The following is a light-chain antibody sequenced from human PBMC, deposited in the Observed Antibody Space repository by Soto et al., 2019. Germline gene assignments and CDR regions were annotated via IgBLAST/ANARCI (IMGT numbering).Light chain of an antibody. CDR3: QQYNNWPLMYT. CDR1: QSVSSN. J-gene: IGKJ2*01. V-gene: IGKV3-15*01. CDR2: GAS. Sequence: EIVMTQSPATLSVSPGERATLSCRASQSVSSNLAWYQQKPGQAPRLIIYGASTRATGIPARFSGSGSGTEFTLTISSLQSEDFAVYCCQQYNNWPLMYTFGQGTKLEIK.